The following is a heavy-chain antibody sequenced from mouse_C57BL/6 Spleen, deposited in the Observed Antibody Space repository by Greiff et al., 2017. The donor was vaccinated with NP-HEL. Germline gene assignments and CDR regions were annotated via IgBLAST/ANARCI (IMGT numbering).Heavy chain of an antibody. CDR3: ARQEGQLRPSFAY. CDR1: GFTFSSYG. J-gene: IGHJ3*01. V-gene: IGHV5-6*01. Sequence: EVQLVESGGDLVKPGGSLKLSCAASGFTFSSYGMSWVRQTPDKRLEWVATISSGGSYTYYPDSVKGRFTISRDNAKNTLYLQMSSLKSEDTAMYYCARQEGQLRPSFAYWGQGTLVTVSA. CDR2: ISSGGSYT. D-gene: IGHD3-2*02.